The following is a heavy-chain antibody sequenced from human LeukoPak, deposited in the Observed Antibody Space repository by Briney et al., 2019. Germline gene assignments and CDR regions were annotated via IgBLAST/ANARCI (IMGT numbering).Heavy chain of an antibody. CDR1: GYTFTSYY. Sequence: ASVKVSCKASGYTFTSYYMHWVRQAPGQGLEWMGIINLSGGSTSYAQKFQGRVTMTRDTSTSTVYMELSSLKSEDTAVYYCARDTALVTAPVYYGMDVWGQGTTVTVSS. J-gene: IGHJ6*02. D-gene: IGHD5-18*01. V-gene: IGHV1-46*01. CDR3: ARDTALVTAPVYYGMDV. CDR2: INLSGGST.